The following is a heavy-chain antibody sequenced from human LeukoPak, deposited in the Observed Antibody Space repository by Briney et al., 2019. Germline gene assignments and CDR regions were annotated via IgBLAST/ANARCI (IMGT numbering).Heavy chain of an antibody. Sequence: GGSLGLSCAASGFTFSSYAMSWVRQAPGRGLEWVSTISGSGGSTYYADSVKGRFTISRDNSKNTLYLQMNSLRAEDTAVYYCAKSDSSGYSTFDYWGQGTLVTVSS. J-gene: IGHJ4*02. D-gene: IGHD3-22*01. CDR2: ISGSGGST. CDR1: GFTFSSYA. V-gene: IGHV3-23*01. CDR3: AKSDSSGYSTFDY.